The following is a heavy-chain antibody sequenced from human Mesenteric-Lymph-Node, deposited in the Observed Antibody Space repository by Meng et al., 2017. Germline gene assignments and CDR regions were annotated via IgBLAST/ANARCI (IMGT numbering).Heavy chain of an antibody. J-gene: IGHJ4*02. CDR2: ISNSGST. Sequence: GSLRLSCSVSGASISSDNCKWIRQPPGKGRELSGYISNSGSTNYNPSLKSRVTISVETSNNQVSLRLNSVTAADTAVYECARLKDASGPWNFYDCWGQGTLVTVSS. D-gene: IGHD3-10*01. CDR3: ARLKDASGPWNFYDC. CDR1: GASISSDN. V-gene: IGHV4-59*01.